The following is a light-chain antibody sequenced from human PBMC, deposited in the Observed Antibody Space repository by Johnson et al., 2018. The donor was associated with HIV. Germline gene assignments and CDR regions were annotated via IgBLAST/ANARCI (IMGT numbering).Light chain of an antibody. V-gene: IGLV1-51*02. CDR2: ENN. CDR3: GTWDTSLSVYV. Sequence: QSVLTQPPSVSAAPGQKVTISCSGSSSNIGNNYVSWYQQLPGTAPKLLIYENNKRPSGIPDRFSGSKSGTSATLGINGLQTGDEADYYCGTWDTSLSVYVYGTVTKLTVL. J-gene: IGLJ1*01. CDR1: SSNIGNNY.